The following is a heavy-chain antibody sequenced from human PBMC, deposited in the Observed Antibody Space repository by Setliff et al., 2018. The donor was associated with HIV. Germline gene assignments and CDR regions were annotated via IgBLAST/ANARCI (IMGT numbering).Heavy chain of an antibody. J-gene: IGHJ3*01. CDR1: GGTFNTYP. CDR3: AREKSPVLEYFDWLKPRHVFDV. D-gene: IGHD3-9*01. V-gene: IGHV1-69*10. Sequence: SVKVSCKTSGGTFNTYPIAWVRQAPGQGLEWMGGIAPNLRMPNYIQKFKGRLTITADESTSTVYMELTNLRSEDTAMYYCAREKSPVLEYFDWLKPRHVFDVWGQGTGVTVSS. CDR2: IAPNLRMP.